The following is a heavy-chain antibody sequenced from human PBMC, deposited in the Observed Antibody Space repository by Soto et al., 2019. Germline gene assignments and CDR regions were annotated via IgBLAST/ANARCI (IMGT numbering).Heavy chain of an antibody. Sequence: QVQLQESGPGLVKPSQTPSLTCTVSGGSISSGGYYWSWIRQHPGKGLEWIGYIYYSGSTYYNPSLKSRVTISVDTSKNQFSLKLSSVTAADTAVYYCARDGDRPYYYGMDVWGQGTTVTVSS. CDR1: GGSISSGGYY. CDR2: IYYSGST. CDR3: ARDGDRPYYYGMDV. V-gene: IGHV4-31*03. D-gene: IGHD4-17*01. J-gene: IGHJ6*02.